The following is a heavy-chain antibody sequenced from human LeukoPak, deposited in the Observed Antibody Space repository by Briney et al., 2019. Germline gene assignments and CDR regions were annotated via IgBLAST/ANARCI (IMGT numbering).Heavy chain of an antibody. V-gene: IGHV3-21*01. Sequence: KPGGSLRLSCAASGLTFSNYSMSWVRQAPGKGLEWVSSISSSSNYIYYADSVNGRFTISRDNAKNSLYLKMRSLRADDTAVYYCASQTTVKYYFDYWGQGTLVTVSS. CDR3: ASQTTVKYYFDY. CDR2: ISSSSNYI. CDR1: GLTFSNYS. D-gene: IGHD4-17*01. J-gene: IGHJ4*02.